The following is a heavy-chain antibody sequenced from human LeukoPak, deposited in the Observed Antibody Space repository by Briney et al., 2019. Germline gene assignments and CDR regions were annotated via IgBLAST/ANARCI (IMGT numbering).Heavy chain of an antibody. CDR1: GYTFTSYA. Sequence: ASVKVSCKASGYTFTSYAMHWVREAPGQRREWMGWINAGNGNTKYSQKFQGRVTITRDTSASTAYMELSSLRSEDTAVYYCARFYSSSWDAFDYWGQGTLVTVSS. J-gene: IGHJ4*02. D-gene: IGHD6-13*01. CDR3: ARFYSSSWDAFDY. V-gene: IGHV1-3*01. CDR2: INAGNGNT.